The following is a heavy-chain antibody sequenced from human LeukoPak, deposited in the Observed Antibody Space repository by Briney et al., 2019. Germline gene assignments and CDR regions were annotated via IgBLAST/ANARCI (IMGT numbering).Heavy chain of an antibody. CDR3: ARGPGYYFGSGSFYPLHY. CDR2: IYSDGGT. V-gene: IGHV3-53*01. Sequence: GGSLRLSCVASGFTFSGYWMSWVRQAPGKGLEWVSVIYSDGGTYCADSVKGRFTISRDNSKNTLFFQMNSLRAEDTAVYYCARGPGYYFGSGSFYPLHYWGQGTLVTVSS. CDR1: GFTFSGYW. D-gene: IGHD3-10*01. J-gene: IGHJ4*02.